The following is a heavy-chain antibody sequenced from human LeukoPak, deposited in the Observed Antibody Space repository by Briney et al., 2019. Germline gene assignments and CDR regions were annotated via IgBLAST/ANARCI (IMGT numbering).Heavy chain of an antibody. J-gene: IGHJ4*02. CDR2: ISSNGGST. Sequence: PGGSLRLSCAASGFTFSSYAMHWVRQAPGKGLEYVSAISSNGGSTYYANSVKDRFTISRDNSMNTLYLQMGSLRAEDMAVYYCARPSRDGYNYIGYWGQGTLVTVSS. CDR3: ARPSRDGYNYIGY. D-gene: IGHD5-24*01. V-gene: IGHV3-64*01. CDR1: GFTFSSYA.